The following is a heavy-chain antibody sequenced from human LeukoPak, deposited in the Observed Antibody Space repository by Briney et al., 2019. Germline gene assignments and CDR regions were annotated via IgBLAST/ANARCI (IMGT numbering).Heavy chain of an antibody. D-gene: IGHD6-19*01. Sequence: ASVTVSFLSSVYTFIYYYMHWVRQAPGQGLEWMGWINPNSGGTNYAQKFQGRVTMTGDTSISTAYMELSRLRSDDTAVYYCARDLSLAVPVQGYWGQGTLVTVSS. V-gene: IGHV1-2*02. CDR2: INPNSGGT. J-gene: IGHJ4*02. CDR1: VYTFIYYY. CDR3: ARDLSLAVPVQGY.